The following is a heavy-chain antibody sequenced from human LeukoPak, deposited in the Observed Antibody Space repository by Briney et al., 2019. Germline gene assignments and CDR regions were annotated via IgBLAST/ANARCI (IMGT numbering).Heavy chain of an antibody. CDR3: ASLDYDILTGYSSY. D-gene: IGHD3-9*01. Sequence: PSETLSLTCTVSGGSISSGSYYWSWIRQPAGKELEWIGRIYTSGSTNYNPSLKSRVTISVDTSKNQFSLKLSSVTAADTAVYYCASLDYDILTGYSSYWGQGTLVTVSS. J-gene: IGHJ4*02. CDR1: GGSISSGSYY. V-gene: IGHV4-61*02. CDR2: IYTSGST.